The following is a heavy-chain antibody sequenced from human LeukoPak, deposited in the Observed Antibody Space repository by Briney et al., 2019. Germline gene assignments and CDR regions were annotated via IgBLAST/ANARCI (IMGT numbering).Heavy chain of an antibody. CDR2: ISGSGGST. CDR3: AKDRSCINEVCHGDFDY. Sequence: GGSLRLSCAASGFIFSSYAMSWVRQAPGKGLEWVATISGSGGSTYYADSVKGRFTISRDNSTNRVYLEMNSLRAEDRAVYTCAKDRSCINEVCHGDFDYWGQGTLVTVSS. CDR1: GFIFSSYA. D-gene: IGHD2-8*01. V-gene: IGHV3-23*01. J-gene: IGHJ4*02.